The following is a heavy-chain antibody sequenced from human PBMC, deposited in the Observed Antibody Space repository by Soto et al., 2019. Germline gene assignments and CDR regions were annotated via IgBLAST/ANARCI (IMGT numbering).Heavy chain of an antibody. D-gene: IGHD6-13*01. CDR2: IFSNDEK. V-gene: IGHV2-26*04. J-gene: IGHJ5*02. Sequence: QVTVKESGPVLVKPTETLTLTCTVSGFSLSNAGLGVSWIRQPPGKALEWLAHIFSNDEKSYCTSLKSRLTISKDTSKSQVVLIMTNMYPVDTATYYCASTYSTSWYWFDPWCQGTLVTVSS. CDR1: GFSLSNAGLG. CDR3: ASTYSTSWYWFDP.